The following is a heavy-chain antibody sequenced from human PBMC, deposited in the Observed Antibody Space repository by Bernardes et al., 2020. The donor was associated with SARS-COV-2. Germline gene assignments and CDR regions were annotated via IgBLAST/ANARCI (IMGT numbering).Heavy chain of an antibody. CDR2: INPNSGGT. Sequence: ASVKVSCKASGYTFTGYYMHWVRQAPGQGLEWMGWINPNSGGTNYAQKFQGRVTMTRDTSISTAYMELSRLRSDDTAVYYCARVWVYGSGSRGAFDIWGQGTMVTVSS. CDR3: ARVWVYGSGSRGAFDI. V-gene: IGHV1-2*02. D-gene: IGHD3-10*01. CDR1: GYTFTGYY. J-gene: IGHJ3*02.